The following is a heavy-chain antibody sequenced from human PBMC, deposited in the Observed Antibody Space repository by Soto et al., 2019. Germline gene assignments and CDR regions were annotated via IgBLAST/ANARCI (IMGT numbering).Heavy chain of an antibody. CDR3: ARGSVGDSSGWYDFPDY. CDR1: GGSIGGYY. V-gene: IGHV4-59*01. Sequence: TSETLCLTYTVSGGSIGGYYWSWIRQPPGKGLEWIGYIYYSGSTNYNPSLKSRVTISVDTSKNQFSLKLSSVTAADTAVYYCARGSVGDSSGWYDFPDYWGQGTLVTVSS. CDR2: IYYSGST. J-gene: IGHJ4*02. D-gene: IGHD6-19*01.